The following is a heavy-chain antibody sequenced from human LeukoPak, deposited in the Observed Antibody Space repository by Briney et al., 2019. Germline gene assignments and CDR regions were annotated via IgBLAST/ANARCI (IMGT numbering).Heavy chain of an antibody. CDR2: IKQDGSKK. J-gene: IGHJ4*02. CDR1: GFPFSSYW. CDR3: ARVWQDYSGVDY. D-gene: IGHD2-21*01. V-gene: IGHV3-7*01. Sequence: GGSLRLSCVASGFPFSSYWMTWVRQAPGKGLEWVANIKQDGSKKSYVDSVKGRFAISRDNAKSSLYLQMNSLRDEDTAVYYCARVWQDYSGVDYWGQGTLVTVSS.